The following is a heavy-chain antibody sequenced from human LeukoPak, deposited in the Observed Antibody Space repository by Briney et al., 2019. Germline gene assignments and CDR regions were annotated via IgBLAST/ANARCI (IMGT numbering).Heavy chain of an antibody. CDR2: IYYSGST. Sequence: PSETLSLTCTVSGGSISGSSYYWGWIRQPPGKGLEWIGSIYYSGSTYYNPSLKSRVTISVDTSKNQFSLKLGSVTAADTAVYYCARETRFSSKTNRGFDPWGQGTLVTVSS. CDR1: GGSISGSSYY. V-gene: IGHV4-39*07. J-gene: IGHJ5*02. CDR3: ARETRFSSKTNRGFDP. D-gene: IGHD6-13*01.